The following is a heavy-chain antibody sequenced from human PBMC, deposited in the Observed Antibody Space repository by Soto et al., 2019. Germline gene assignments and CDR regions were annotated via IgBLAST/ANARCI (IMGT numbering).Heavy chain of an antibody. CDR3: ASDVPSLYDFWSGYYDY. V-gene: IGHV3-30-3*01. CDR2: ISYDGSNK. D-gene: IGHD3-3*01. CDR1: GFTFSSYA. J-gene: IGHJ4*02. Sequence: PGGSLRLSCAASGFTFSSYAMHWVRQAPGKGLEWVAVISYDGSNKYYADSVKGRFTISRDNSKNTLYLQMNSLRAEDTAVYYCASDVPSLYDFWSGYYDYWGQGT.